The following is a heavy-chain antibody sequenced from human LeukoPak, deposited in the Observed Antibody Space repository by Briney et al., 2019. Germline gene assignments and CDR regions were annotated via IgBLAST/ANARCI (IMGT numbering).Heavy chain of an antibody. D-gene: IGHD3-9*01. Sequence: TGGPLRLSCAASGFTFSSYEMNWVRQAPGKGLEWVSYISSSGSTIYYADSVKGRFTISRDNAKNSLYLQMNSLRAEDTAVYYCARGDWYERFDYWGQGTLVTVSS. V-gene: IGHV3-48*03. CDR2: ISSSGSTI. CDR3: ARGDWYERFDY. J-gene: IGHJ4*02. CDR1: GFTFSSYE.